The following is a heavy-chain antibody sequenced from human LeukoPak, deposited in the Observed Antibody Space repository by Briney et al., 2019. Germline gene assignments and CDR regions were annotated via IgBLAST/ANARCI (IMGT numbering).Heavy chain of an antibody. D-gene: IGHD2-2*01. Sequence: GGSLRLSCAASGFTFSSYSMNWVRQAPGKGLEWVANIKQDGSEKYYVDSVKGRFTISRDNAKNSLYLQMNSLRAEDTAVYYCARDLVVPAAMGGFDYWGQGTLVTVSS. CDR1: GFTFSSYS. CDR2: IKQDGSEK. CDR3: ARDLVVPAAMGGFDY. V-gene: IGHV3-7*03. J-gene: IGHJ4*02.